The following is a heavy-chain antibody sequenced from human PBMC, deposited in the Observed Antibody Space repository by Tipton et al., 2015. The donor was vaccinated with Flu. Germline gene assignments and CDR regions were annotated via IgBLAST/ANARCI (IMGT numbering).Heavy chain of an antibody. CDR3: AAGSSWYTENHYHYYGMDV. V-gene: IGHV4-4*07. D-gene: IGHD6-13*01. CDR2: IYPSGNT. Sequence: TLSLTCTVSGGSLSNYFWSWIRQPAGKGLEWIGRIYPSGNTNYNPSLQSRVTMSVDTSRNQFSLSLTSVTAADAAIYYCAAGSSWYTENHYHYYGMDVWDQGTTVIVS. J-gene: IGHJ6*02. CDR1: GGSLSNYF.